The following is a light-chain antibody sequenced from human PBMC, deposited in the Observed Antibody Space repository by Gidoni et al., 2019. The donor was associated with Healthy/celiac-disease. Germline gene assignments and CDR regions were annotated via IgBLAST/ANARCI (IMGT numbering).Light chain of an antibody. V-gene: IGKV1-6*01. J-gene: IGKJ1*01. CDR2: AAS. CDR1: QGIRND. Sequence: AIQMTQPPSSLSASVGDRVTITCRASQGIRNDLGWYQQKPGKAPKLLINAASSLQSGVPSRFSGSGSGTDFTLTISSLQPEDFATYYCLQDYNYPRTFGQGTKVEIK. CDR3: LQDYNYPRT.